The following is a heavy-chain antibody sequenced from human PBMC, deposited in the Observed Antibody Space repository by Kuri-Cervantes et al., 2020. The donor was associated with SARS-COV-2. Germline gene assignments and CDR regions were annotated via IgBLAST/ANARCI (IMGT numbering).Heavy chain of an antibody. CDR3: AKDSGVGIAVYYFDY. CDR2: ISWNSGSI. V-gene: IGHV3-23*01. CDR1: GFTFSSYW. D-gene: IGHD6-19*01. J-gene: IGHJ4*02. Sequence: GESLKISCAASGFTFSSYWMHWVRQAPGKGLEWVSGISWNSGSIGYADSVKGRFTISRDNSKNTLYLQMNSLRAEDTAVYYCAKDSGVGIAVYYFDYWGQGTLVIVSS.